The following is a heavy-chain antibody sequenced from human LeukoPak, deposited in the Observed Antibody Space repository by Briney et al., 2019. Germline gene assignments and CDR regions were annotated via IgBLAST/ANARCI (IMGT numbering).Heavy chain of an antibody. J-gene: IGHJ3*02. CDR1: GFTFSSYW. CDR2: INSDGSST. D-gene: IGHD1-26*01. V-gene: IGHV3-74*01. CDR3: ARGPLVGSTGNAFDI. Sequence: GGTLSLSCAASGFTFSSYWMYWVRKPPGKGLVWVSRINSDGSSTRYADSVKGRFTISRDNAKNTLYLQMSSLRAEDTAVYYCARGPLVGSTGNAFDIWGQGTMVTVSS.